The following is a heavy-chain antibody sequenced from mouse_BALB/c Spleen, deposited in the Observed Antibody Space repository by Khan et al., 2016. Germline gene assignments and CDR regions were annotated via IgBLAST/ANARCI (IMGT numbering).Heavy chain of an antibody. CDR3: SRAGGMITWFAY. CDR2: ISYDGSN. D-gene: IGHD2-4*01. Sequence: EVQLRESGPGLVKPSQSLSLICSVTGYSITSGYYWNWVRQSPVNKLEWMGYISYDGSNNYNPSLKNRISITRDTSKNQFFLKLNSVTTEDTATYYCSRAGGMITWFAYWGQGTLVTVSA. J-gene: IGHJ3*01. CDR1: GYSITSGYY. V-gene: IGHV3-6*02.